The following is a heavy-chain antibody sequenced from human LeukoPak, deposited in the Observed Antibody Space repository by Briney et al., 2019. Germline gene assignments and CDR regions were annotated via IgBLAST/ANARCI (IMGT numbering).Heavy chain of an antibody. CDR1: GFTFSSYS. CDR2: ISSSSSTI. CDR3: AKDVSRVIFDWLLDY. Sequence: PGGSLRLSCAASGFTFSSYSMNWVRQAPGKGLEWVSYISSSSSTINYADSVKGRFTISRDNAKNSLYLQMNSLRAEDTALYYCAKDVSRVIFDWLLDYWGQGTLVTVSS. V-gene: IGHV3-48*04. J-gene: IGHJ4*02. D-gene: IGHD3-9*01.